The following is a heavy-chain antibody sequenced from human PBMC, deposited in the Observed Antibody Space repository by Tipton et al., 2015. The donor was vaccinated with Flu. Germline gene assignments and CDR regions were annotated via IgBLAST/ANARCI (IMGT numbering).Heavy chain of an antibody. CDR1: GFTVSGNY. CDR3: AREPLGAHDYGEY. Sequence: QLVQSGGGLIQPGGSLRLSCAASGFTVSGNYMSWVRQAPGKGLEWVSVIYSGGSTYYADSVKGRFTISRDNSKNTLYLQMNSLRAEDTAGYYCAREPLGAHDYGEYWGQGTLVTVSS. CDR2: IYSGGST. J-gene: IGHJ4*02. V-gene: IGHV3-53*01.